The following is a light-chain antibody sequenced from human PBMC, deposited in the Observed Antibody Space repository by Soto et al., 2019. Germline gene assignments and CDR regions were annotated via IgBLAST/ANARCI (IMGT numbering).Light chain of an antibody. CDR3: ATWDDSLSGYVV. CDR2: RNN. CDR1: SSNIGSNY. J-gene: IGLJ2*01. V-gene: IGLV1-47*01. Sequence: QSVLTQPPSASGTPGQRVTISCSGSSSNIGSNYVFWYQQLPGTAPKVLMYRNNQRPSGVPDRFSGSKSGTSASLAISGLRSEDEADYYCATWDDSLSGYVVFGGGTKLTGL.